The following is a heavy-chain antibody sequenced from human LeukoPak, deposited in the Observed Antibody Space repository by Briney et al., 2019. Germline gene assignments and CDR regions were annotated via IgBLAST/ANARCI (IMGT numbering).Heavy chain of an antibody. J-gene: IGHJ4*02. V-gene: IGHV3-30*04. CDR1: GFTFSSYA. D-gene: IGHD3-10*01. Sequence: GGSLRLSCAASGFTFSSYAMHWVRQAPGKGLEWEAVISYDGSNKYYADSVKGRFTISRDNSKNTLYLQMNSLRAEDTAVYYCARVDNGSGTEDYWGQGTLVTVSS. CDR3: ARVDNGSGTEDY. CDR2: ISYDGSNK.